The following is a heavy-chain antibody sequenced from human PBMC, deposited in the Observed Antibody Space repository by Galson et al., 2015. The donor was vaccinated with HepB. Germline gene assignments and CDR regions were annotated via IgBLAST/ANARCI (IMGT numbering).Heavy chain of an antibody. CDR3: TRHRWFHAFDI. Sequence: SVKVSCKASGYTFTSYDINWVRQATGQGLEWMGWMNPNSGNTGYAQKFQGRVTMTRNTCKSIAYLQMNSLKTEDTAVYFCTRHRWFHAFDIWGQGTMVTVSS. CDR2: MNPNSGNT. V-gene: IGHV1-8*01. J-gene: IGHJ3*02. CDR1: GYTFTSYD. D-gene: IGHD3-10*01.